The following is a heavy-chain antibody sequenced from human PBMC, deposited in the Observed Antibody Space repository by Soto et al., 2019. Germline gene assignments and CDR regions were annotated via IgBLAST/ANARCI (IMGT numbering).Heavy chain of an antibody. CDR2: INHSGST. CDR1: GGAISSGGFY. Sequence: TLSLTCTVSGGAISSGGFYWGVVRQQPGKGLEWSGDINHSGSTHYNPSLKSRVTISVDTSKNQFSLKLSSVTAADTAVYYCARAGDSSGYSDYWGHGILVTVSS. J-gene: IGHJ4*01. V-gene: IGHV4-31*03. CDR3: ARAGDSSGYSDY. D-gene: IGHD3-22*01.